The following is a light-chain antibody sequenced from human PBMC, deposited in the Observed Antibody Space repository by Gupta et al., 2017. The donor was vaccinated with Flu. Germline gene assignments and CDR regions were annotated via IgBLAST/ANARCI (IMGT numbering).Light chain of an antibody. V-gene: IGKV3-11*01. CDR1: QSVSRY. CDR3: PDRRASFN. CDR2: DAS. J-gene: IGKJ2*01. Sequence: EIVLTQSPATLSLSPGERATLSCRASQSVSRYLAWYQQKPVRAPRLLIYDASSRPTGIPDRFSGSGYVKDFTLTSSGRETEDFAVYDWPDRRASFNFGQGTKLDIK.